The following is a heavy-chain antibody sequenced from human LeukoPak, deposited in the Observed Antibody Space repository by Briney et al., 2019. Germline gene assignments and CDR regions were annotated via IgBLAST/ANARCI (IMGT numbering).Heavy chain of an antibody. J-gene: IGHJ3*02. Sequence: GGSLRLSCAASGFTFSSYWMSWVRQAPGKGLEWVANIKQDGSENYYVDSVKGRFTISRDNAKNSLYLQMNSLRAEDTAVYYCARGEKRGGYYGSGTKGAFDIWGQGTMVTVSS. CDR1: GFTFSSYW. D-gene: IGHD3-10*01. CDR3: ARGEKRGGYYGSGTKGAFDI. V-gene: IGHV3-7*01. CDR2: IKQDGSEN.